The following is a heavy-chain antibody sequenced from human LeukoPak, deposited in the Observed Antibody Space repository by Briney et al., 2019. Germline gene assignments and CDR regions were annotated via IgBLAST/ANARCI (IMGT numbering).Heavy chain of an antibody. V-gene: IGHV3-23*01. D-gene: IGHD5-24*01. J-gene: IGHJ4*02. CDR2: ISGSGGST. CDR3: AKAPERWPTTRFDY. CDR1: GFTFSSYA. Sequence: GGSLRLSCAASGFTFSSYAMRWVRQAPGKGLEWVSTISGSGGSTYYADSVKGRFTISRGNSKNTLYLQMNSLRAEDTAVYYCAKAPERWPTTRFDYWGQGTLVTVSS.